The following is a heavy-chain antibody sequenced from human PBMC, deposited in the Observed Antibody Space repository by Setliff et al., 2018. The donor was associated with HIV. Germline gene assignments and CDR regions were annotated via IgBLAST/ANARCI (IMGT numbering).Heavy chain of an antibody. CDR1: GGLLSSGGFY. CDR2: IYSNGKT. CDR3: SALGDPRFLFNGIDV. J-gene: IGHJ6*02. V-gene: IGHV4-31*03. Sequence: PSETLSLTCSVSGGLLSSGGFYWSWIRHPPRQGLECIGYIYSNGKTYYNPSLTSRSTVSVDTSKNQFSLKLTSVTAADTAVYYCSALGDPRFLFNGIDVWGPGTSVTVSS. D-gene: IGHD2-21*01.